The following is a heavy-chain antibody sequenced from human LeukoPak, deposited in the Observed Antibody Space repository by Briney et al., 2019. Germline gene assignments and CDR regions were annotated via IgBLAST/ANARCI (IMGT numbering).Heavy chain of an antibody. J-gene: IGHJ6*03. CDR3: ARENRGWYWGSYYYMDV. CDR2: IYTSGST. CDR1: GGSISSYY. Sequence: SETLSLTCTVSGGSISSYYWSWIRLPAGKRLEWIGRIYTSGSTSYNPSLKSRVTMSVDRSKNQFSLKLSSVTAADTAVYYCARENRGWYWGSYYYMDVWGKGTTVTVSS. D-gene: IGHD6-19*01. V-gene: IGHV4-4*07.